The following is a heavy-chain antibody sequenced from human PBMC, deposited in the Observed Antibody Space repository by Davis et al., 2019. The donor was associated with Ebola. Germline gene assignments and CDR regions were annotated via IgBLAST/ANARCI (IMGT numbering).Heavy chain of an antibody. V-gene: IGHV3-64D*06. CDR1: GFTFSSYA. Sequence: GESLKISCSASGFTFSSYAMHWVRQAPGKGLEYVSAISSNGGSTYYADSVKGRFTISRDNSKNTLYLQMSSLRAEDTAVYYCVKSLRWSERYFDYWGQGTLVTVSS. CDR2: ISSNGGST. J-gene: IGHJ4*02. D-gene: IGHD4-23*01. CDR3: VKSLRWSERYFDY.